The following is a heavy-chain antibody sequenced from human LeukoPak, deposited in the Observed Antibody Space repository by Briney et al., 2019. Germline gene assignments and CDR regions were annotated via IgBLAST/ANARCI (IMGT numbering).Heavy chain of an antibody. CDR2: INHSGST. Sequence: SETLSLTCAVYGGSFSGYYWSWIRQPPRKGLEWIGEINHSGSTNYNPSLKSRVTISVDTSKNQFSLKLSSVTAADTAVYYCARRLYRRSWFDPWGQGTLVTVSS. J-gene: IGHJ5*02. CDR3: ARRLYRRSWFDP. D-gene: IGHD3-16*01. V-gene: IGHV4-34*01. CDR1: GGSFSGYY.